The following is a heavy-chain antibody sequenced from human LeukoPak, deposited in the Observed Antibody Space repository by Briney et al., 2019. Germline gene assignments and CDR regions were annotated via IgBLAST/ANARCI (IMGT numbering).Heavy chain of an antibody. CDR3: AKTRPLDSSSWSHGDY. D-gene: IGHD6-13*01. CDR1: GFTFSSYA. V-gene: IGHV3-23*01. Sequence: GSLRLSCAASGFTFSSYAMSWVRQAPGKGLEWVSAISGSGDSTYYGDSVKGRFTISRDNSKNTLYPQMNSLRAEDTAVYYCAKTRPLDSSSWSHGDYWGQGTLVTVSS. CDR2: ISGSGDST. J-gene: IGHJ4*02.